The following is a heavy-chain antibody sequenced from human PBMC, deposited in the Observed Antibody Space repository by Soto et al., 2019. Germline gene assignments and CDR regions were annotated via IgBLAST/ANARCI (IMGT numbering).Heavy chain of an antibody. CDR2: ISGSGFKN. V-gene: IGHV3-23*01. CDR3: AKNQGDELVPLATLDWFDS. D-gene: IGHD2-21*01. J-gene: IGHJ5*01. Sequence: PGGTLRLSCAASGFIFENFGLSWVRQAPGKGLEWISPISGSGFKNYYADSAKGRFTISRDNSKSTVYLELNNPGAEDTAVYHCAKNQGDELVPLATLDWFDSWGQGSVVTVSS. CDR1: GFIFENFG.